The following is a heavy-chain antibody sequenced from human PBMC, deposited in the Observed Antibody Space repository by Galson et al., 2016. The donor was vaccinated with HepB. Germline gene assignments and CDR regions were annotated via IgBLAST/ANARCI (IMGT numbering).Heavy chain of an antibody. V-gene: IGHV3-48*04. CDR1: GFTFRKYG. D-gene: IGHD5-24*01. CDR2: IESYSKII. Sequence: SLRLSCAASGFTFRKYGFNWVRLTPGKGLEWLSYIESYSKIIRYTESVRGRFTVSRDNAKNSVYLQLSGLRVEDTAIYYCARDGPNYNYDFGGQGTRVTVFS. CDR3: ARDGPNYNYDF. J-gene: IGHJ4*02.